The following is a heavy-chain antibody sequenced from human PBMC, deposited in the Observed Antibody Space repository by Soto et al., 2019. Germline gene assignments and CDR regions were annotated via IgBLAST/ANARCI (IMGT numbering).Heavy chain of an antibody. CDR1: GGSISSSSYY. V-gene: IGHV4-39*01. D-gene: IGHD2-8*01. CDR3: AYRQGCTNGVSDCDDY. CDR2: IYYSGST. J-gene: IGHJ4*02. Sequence: LSLTCTVSGGSISSSSYYWGWIRQPPGKGLEWIGSIYYSGSTYYNPSLKSRVTISVDTSKNQFSLKLSSVTVADTAVYYCAYRQGCTNGVSDCDDYWGQGTLVTVSS.